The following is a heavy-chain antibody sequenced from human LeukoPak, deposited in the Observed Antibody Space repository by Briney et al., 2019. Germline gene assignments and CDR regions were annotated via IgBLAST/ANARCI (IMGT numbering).Heavy chain of an antibody. CDR2: TYYRSKWYN. CDR1: GDSVSSNSGT. V-gene: IGHV6-1*01. D-gene: IGHD1-26*01. J-gene: IGHJ4*02. CDR3: ARGVSSGSLFDQ. Sequence: SQTLSLTCALSGDSVSSNSGTWDWLRQSPSRGLEWLGRTYYRSKWYNDYAVSVNSRLTVNPDTSKNQFSLHLNSVTPEDTAVYYCARGVSSGSLFDQWGQGILVTVSS.